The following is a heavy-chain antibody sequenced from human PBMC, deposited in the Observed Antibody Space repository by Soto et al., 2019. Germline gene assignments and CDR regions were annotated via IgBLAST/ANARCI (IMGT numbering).Heavy chain of an antibody. CDR1: GFTFDDYA. J-gene: IGHJ4*02. V-gene: IGHV3-9*01. CDR2: ISWNSGSI. Sequence: GGSLRLSCAASGFTFDDYAMHWVRQAPGKGLEWVSGISWNSGSIGYADSVKGRFTISRDNAKNSLYLQMNSLRAEDTALYYCAKGAYYDILTGPFDYWGQGTLVTVSS. CDR3: AKGAYYDILTGPFDY. D-gene: IGHD3-9*01.